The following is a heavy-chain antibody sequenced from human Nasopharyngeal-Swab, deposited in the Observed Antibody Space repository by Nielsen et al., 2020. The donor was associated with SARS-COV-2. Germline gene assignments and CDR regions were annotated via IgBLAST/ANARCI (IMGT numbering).Heavy chain of an antibody. V-gene: IGHV5-51*01. CDR2: IYPGDSDT. D-gene: IGHD5-18*01. CDR3: ARLRYGYSYGYVLDY. CDR1: GYSFTSYW. J-gene: IGHJ4*02. Sequence: GESMKISCKGSGYSFTSYWIGWVRQMPGKGLEWMGIIYPGDSDTRYSPSFQGQVTISADKSISTAYLQWSSLKASDTAMYYCARLRYGYSYGYVLDYWGQGTLVTVSS.